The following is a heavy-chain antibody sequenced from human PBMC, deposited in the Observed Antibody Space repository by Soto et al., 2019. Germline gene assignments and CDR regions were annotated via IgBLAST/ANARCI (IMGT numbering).Heavy chain of an antibody. CDR2: IIPIFGTA. CDR3: ARDLGYCSSTSCYAHAFDI. CDR1: GGTFSSYA. Sequence: QVQLVQSGAEVKKPGSSVKVSCKASGGTFSSYAISWVRQAPGQGLEWMGGIIPIFGTANYAQKFQGRVTITADESTSTAYMELSSLRSEDTAVYYCARDLGYCSSTSCYAHAFDIWGQGTMVTVSS. D-gene: IGHD2-2*01. V-gene: IGHV1-69*01. J-gene: IGHJ3*02.